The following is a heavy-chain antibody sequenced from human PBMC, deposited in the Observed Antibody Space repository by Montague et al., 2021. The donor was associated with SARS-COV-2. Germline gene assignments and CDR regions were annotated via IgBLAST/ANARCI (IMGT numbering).Heavy chain of an antibody. CDR3: ARQYYDSSGEGAFDI. Sequence: SETLSLTCTVSGGSISSYYWSWIRQPPGKGLEWIGYINQSGTTIYNPSLKSRVTISEDTSKNQFYLKLSSVTAADTAVYYCARQYYDSSGEGAFDIWGQGTMVTVSS. CDR1: GGSISSYY. D-gene: IGHD3-22*01. V-gene: IGHV4-59*08. J-gene: IGHJ3*02. CDR2: INQSGTT.